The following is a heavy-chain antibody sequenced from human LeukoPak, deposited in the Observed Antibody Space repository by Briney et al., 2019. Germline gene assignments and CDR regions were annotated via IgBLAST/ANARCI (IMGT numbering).Heavy chain of an antibody. J-gene: IGHJ5*02. D-gene: IGHD4-11*01. V-gene: IGHV1-46*01. CDR1: GYTFTSYY. Sequence: ASVKVSCKASGYTFTSYYMHWVRQAPGQGLEWMGIINPSGGSTSYAQKFQGRVTITADESTSTAYMELSSLRSEDTAVYYCARGSADVDYSNYFYWFDPWGQGTLVTVSS. CDR2: INPSGGST. CDR3: ARGSADVDYSNYFYWFDP.